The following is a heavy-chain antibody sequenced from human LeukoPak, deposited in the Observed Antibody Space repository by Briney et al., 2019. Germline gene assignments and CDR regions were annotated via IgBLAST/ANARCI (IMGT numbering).Heavy chain of an antibody. V-gene: IGHV3-23*01. CDR3: AKYRGPLAFDWLLSDAFDI. D-gene: IGHD3-9*01. CDR1: GFTFSSYA. J-gene: IGHJ3*02. CDR2: FSGSDGST. Sequence: QPGGSLRLSCAASGFTFSSYAMSWVRQAPGKGLEWVSAFSGSDGSTYYADSVKGRFTISRDNSKNTLYLQMNSLRAEDTAVYYCAKYRGPLAFDWLLSDAFDIWGQGTMVTVSS.